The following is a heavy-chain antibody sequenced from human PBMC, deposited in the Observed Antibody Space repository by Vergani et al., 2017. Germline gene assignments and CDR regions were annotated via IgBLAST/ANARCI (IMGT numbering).Heavy chain of an antibody. CDR2: ISSDGGST. V-gene: IGHV3-23*04. D-gene: IGHD3-22*01. CDR1: GFTSAGYA. J-gene: IGHJ4*02. Sequence: EVQLEESGGGLVLPGRSLRLSCVASGFTSAGYAMHWVRQAPGKGLEWVSGISSDGGSTYYADSVKGRFTISRDNSKNTLSLQMNSLTAEDTAIYYCAGPQGTSAYYYGGFDYWGQGILVTVSS. CDR3: AGPQGTSAYYYGGFDY.